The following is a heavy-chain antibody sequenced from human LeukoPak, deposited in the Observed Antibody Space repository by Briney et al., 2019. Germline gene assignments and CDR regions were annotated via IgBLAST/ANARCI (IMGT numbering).Heavy chain of an antibody. CDR3: AKAHGVTKPYFDY. V-gene: IGHV3-33*06. Sequence: PGGSLTLSCAASGFTFSRHGMHWVRQAPGKGLAGVAGIWYDGSTKYHTDSVKGRFTISRDDSKNTAYLQMNSLRAEDTAVYYCAKAHGVTKPYFDYWGQGTLVTVSS. CDR1: GFTFSRHG. CDR2: IWYDGSTK. J-gene: IGHJ4*02. D-gene: IGHD2-21*02.